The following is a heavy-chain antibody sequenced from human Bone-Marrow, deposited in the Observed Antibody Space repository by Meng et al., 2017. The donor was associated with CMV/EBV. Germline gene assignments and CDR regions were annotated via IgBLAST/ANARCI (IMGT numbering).Heavy chain of an antibody. J-gene: IGHJ6*02. V-gene: IGHV3-19*01. Sequence: GESLKISCAASGFTFNDHYMNWVRQAPGKGLEWVSGVSWNGSRTHYADSVKGRFIISRDNSRNFLYQQMNSLRPEDTAVYYCARDRYQLLNNYYYYGMDVWGQGTTVTVSS. CDR1: GFTFNDHY. CDR3: ARDRYQLLNNYYYYGMDV. D-gene: IGHD2-2*01. CDR2: VSWNGSRT.